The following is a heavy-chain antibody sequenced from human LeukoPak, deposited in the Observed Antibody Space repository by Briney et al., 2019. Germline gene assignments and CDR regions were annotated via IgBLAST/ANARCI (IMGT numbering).Heavy chain of an antibody. CDR2: IYYSGST. CDR3: ARKGGGYNFDY. D-gene: IGHD5-24*01. Sequence: SETLSLTCTVSGGSISSGGYYWSWIRQHPGKGLEWIGYIYYSGSTYYNPSLKSRVTISVDTSKNQFPLKLSSVTAADTAVYYCARKGGGYNFDYWGQGTLVTVSS. V-gene: IGHV4-31*03. CDR1: GGSISSGGYY. J-gene: IGHJ4*02.